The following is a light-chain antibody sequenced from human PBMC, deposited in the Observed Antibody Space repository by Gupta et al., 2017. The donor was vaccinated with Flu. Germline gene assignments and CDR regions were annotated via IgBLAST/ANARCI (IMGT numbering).Light chain of an antibody. CDR2: GAT. CDR1: QTISSN. J-gene: IGKJ1*01. V-gene: IGKV3-15*01. CDR3: QQYNNWPAT. Sequence: GERATLSSRASQTISSNLAWYQHKPGQAPRLLISGATTRATGIPARFNGSGSGTEFTLTISSLQSEDFAIYYCQQYNNWPATFGQGTKVEVK.